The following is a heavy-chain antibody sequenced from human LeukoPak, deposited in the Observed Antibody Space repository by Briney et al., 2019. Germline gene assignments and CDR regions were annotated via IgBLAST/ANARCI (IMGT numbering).Heavy chain of an antibody. CDR2: IYYSGST. CDR3: ARNASDSGTSYFDY. V-gene: IGHV4-39*01. CDR1: GGSTSSSSYY. D-gene: IGHD1-26*01. Sequence: SETLSLTCTVSGGSTSSSSYYWGWIRQPPGKGLEWIGSIYYSGSTSYNPSLKSRVTISVDTSKNQFSLKLGSVTAADTAVYYCARNASDSGTSYFDYWGQGTLVTVSS. J-gene: IGHJ4*02.